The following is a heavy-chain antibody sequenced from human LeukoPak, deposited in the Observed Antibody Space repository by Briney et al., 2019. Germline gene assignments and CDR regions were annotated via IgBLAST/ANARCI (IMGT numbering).Heavy chain of an antibody. D-gene: IGHD4-17*01. CDR3: ARRDYHDAFDT. Sequence: TSETLSLTCAVSGYSISSGYYWGWIRQPPGKGLEWIGSIYHSGSTYYNPSLKSRVTISVDTSKNQFSLKLSSVTAADTAVYYCARRDYHDAFDTWGQGTMVTVSS. J-gene: IGHJ3*02. CDR2: IYHSGST. CDR1: GYSISSGYY. V-gene: IGHV4-38-2*01.